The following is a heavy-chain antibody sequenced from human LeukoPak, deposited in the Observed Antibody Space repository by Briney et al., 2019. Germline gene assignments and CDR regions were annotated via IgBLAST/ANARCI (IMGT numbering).Heavy chain of an antibody. CDR1: GGSISGYY. CDR2: IYYSGST. J-gene: IGHJ4*02. D-gene: IGHD6-13*01. V-gene: IGHV4-59*01. Sequence: PSETLSVTCTVSGGSISGYYWSWIRQPPGKGLECIGYIYYSGSTNYNPSLKSRVTISVDTSKNQFSLNLSSVTAADTAVYYCARAGIAAAGTTPYDYWGQGTLVTVSS. CDR3: ARAGIAAAGTTPYDY.